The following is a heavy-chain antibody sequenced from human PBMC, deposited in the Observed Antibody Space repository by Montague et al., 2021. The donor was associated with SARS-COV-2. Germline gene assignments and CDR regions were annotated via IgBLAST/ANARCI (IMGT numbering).Heavy chain of an antibody. D-gene: IGHD1-1*01. J-gene: IGHJ4*02. Sequence: SETLSLTCNVSGGSINSNTYYWGWIRQPPGKRLERIGSVYYSGSAYYDLSLKSRVAISIDTSKNQFSLKLSSVTAADTALYYCARSSRVTWNVAHSTRSFDWWGQGTLATVSS. CDR1: GGSINSNTYY. CDR2: VYYSGSA. CDR3: ARSSRVTWNVAHSTRSFDW. V-gene: IGHV4-39*01.